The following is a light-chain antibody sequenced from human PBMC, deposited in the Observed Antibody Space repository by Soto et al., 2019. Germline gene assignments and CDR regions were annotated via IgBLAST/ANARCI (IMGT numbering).Light chain of an antibody. CDR1: QSINSNY. CDR3: QQYGGSPRT. J-gene: IGKJ1*01. CDR2: GAS. V-gene: IGKV3-20*01. Sequence: EIVLMQSPGTLSFSPGERATLSCRASQSINSNYFAWYQQKPGQAPRLLIYGASSRATGIPDRFSGSGSGTEFTLTISRLEPEDFAVYYCQQYGGSPRTFGQGTKVDI.